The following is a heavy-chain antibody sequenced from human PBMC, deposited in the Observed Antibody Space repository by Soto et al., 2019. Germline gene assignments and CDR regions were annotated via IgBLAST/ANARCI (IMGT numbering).Heavy chain of an antibody. CDR3: ARGIEAARRYYYYGMDV. J-gene: IGHJ6*02. D-gene: IGHD6-6*01. CDR1: GGSFSGYY. CDR2: INHSGST. V-gene: IGHV4-34*01. Sequence: SETLSLTCAVYGGSFSGYYWSWIRQPPGKGLEWIGEINHSGSTNYNPSLKSRVTTSVDTSKNQFSLKLSSVTAADTAVYYCARGIEAARRYYYYGMDVWGQGTTVTV.